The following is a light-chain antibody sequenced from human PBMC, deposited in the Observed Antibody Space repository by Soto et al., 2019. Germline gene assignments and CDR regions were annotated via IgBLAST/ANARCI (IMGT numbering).Light chain of an antibody. J-gene: IGLJ2*01. CDR1: SSDVGAYKY. CDR3: SSFAGGNILV. Sequence: QSALTQPPSASGSPGQSVTISCTGTSSDVGAYKYVSWYQQHPGKAPKLMIYEVSKRPSGVPDRFSGSKSGNTASLTVSGLQAEDEADYYCSSFAGGNILVFGGETKVTVL. CDR2: EVS. V-gene: IGLV2-8*01.